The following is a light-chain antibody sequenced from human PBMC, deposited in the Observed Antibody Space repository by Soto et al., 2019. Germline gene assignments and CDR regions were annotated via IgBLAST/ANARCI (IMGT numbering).Light chain of an antibody. Sequence: EVVMTQDTATLSVSPGERATVSCRSSQSLGASYLAWYQQKPGQAPRLLIYRTSNRASGIPDRFSGSGSGPDFTLTISRLEPEDFAVYYCHQYGRSPRTFGQGTKVDIK. CDR1: QSLGASY. CDR3: HQYGRSPRT. J-gene: IGKJ1*01. V-gene: IGKV3-20*01. CDR2: RTS.